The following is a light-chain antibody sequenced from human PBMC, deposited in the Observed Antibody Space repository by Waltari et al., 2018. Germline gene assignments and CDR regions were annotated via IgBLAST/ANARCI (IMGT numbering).Light chain of an antibody. CDR2: GGS. J-gene: IGKJ4*01. CDR3: AQGIAFPFT. Sequence: DIVMTQTPLSLSITPGEPASISCRSSQSLLYSNGNTYLHWYLQKPGQSPQLLIFGGSNRASGVPDRFSGSGSGTDFTLKISNVEAEDVGIYYCAQGIAFPFTFGGGTKVEIK. V-gene: IGKV2-40*01. CDR1: QSLLYSNGNTY.